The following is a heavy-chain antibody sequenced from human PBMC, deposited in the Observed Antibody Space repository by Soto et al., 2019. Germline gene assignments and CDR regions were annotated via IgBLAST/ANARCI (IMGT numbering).Heavy chain of an antibody. D-gene: IGHD4-17*01. V-gene: IGHV1-3*01. CDR1: GYTFTSYA. J-gene: IGHJ4*02. CDR3: AREPNDYAFDY. CDR2: INAGNGNT. Sequence: ASVKVSCKASGYTFTSYAMHWVRQAPGQRLEWMGWINAGNGNTKYSQKFQGRVIITRDTSASTAYMELSSLRSEDTAVYYCAREPNDYAFDYWGQGTLVTVSS.